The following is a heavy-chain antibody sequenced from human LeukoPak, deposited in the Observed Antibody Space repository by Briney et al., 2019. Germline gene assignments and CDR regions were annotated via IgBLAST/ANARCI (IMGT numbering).Heavy chain of an antibody. CDR1: GFTFSSYD. CDR3: ARGGGYGLRGPLEFDY. CDR2: IGTAGDT. Sequence: GGSLRLSCAASGFTFSSYDMHWVRQATGKGLEWVSAIGTAGDTYYPGSVKGRFTISRENAKNSLYLQMNSLRAGDTAVYYCARGGGYGLRGPLEFDYWGQGTLVTVSS. V-gene: IGHV3-13*01. D-gene: IGHD5-12*01. J-gene: IGHJ4*02.